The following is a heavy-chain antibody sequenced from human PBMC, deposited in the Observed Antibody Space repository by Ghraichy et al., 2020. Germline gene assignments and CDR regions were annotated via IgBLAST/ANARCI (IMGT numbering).Heavy chain of an antibody. CDR2: IYHSGST. CDR1: GGSISSSNW. Sequence: GSLRLSCAVSGGSISSSNWWSWVRQPPGKGLEWIGEIYHSGSTNYNPSLKSRVTISVDKSKNQFSLKLSSVTAADTAVYYCARDKGSGGPIDYWGQGTLVTVSS. D-gene: IGHD2-15*01. V-gene: IGHV4-4*02. CDR3: ARDKGSGGPIDY. J-gene: IGHJ4*02.